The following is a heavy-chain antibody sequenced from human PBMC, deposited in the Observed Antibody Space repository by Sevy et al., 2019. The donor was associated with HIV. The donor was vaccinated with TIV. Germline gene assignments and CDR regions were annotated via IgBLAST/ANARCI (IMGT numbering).Heavy chain of an antibody. CDR3: TTDPRDGAFDI. Sequence: GGSLRLSCAASDFTFSNAWTNWVRQAPGKGLEWVGRIKSKTDGGTTDYAAPVKGRFTISRDDSKNTLYLQMNSLKTEDTAVYYCTTDPRDGAFDIWGQGTMVTVSS. V-gene: IGHV3-15*07. J-gene: IGHJ3*02. D-gene: IGHD2-21*01. CDR1: DFTFSNAW. CDR2: IKSKTDGGTT.